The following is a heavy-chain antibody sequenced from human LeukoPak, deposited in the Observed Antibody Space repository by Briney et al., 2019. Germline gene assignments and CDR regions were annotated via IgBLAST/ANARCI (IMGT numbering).Heavy chain of an antibody. V-gene: IGHV5-51*01. Sequence: PGESLKISCKGSGYTFTSYWIGWVRQMPGKGLGWMGIIYPGDSDTRYSPSFQGQVTISADKSISAAYLQWSSLKASDTAVYFCARHRDYVPDIWGQGTMVTVSS. D-gene: IGHD3-16*01. CDR3: ARHRDYVPDI. CDR2: IYPGDSDT. CDR1: GYTFTSYW. J-gene: IGHJ3*02.